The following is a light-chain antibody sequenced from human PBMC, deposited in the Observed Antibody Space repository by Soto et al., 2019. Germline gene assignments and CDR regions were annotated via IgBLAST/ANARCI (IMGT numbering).Light chain of an antibody. CDR1: QTISSW. CDR3: QHYNSYSEA. Sequence: DIQITHSPSTLSGSVGDRVTITCRASQTISSWLALYQQKPGKAPKLLIYKASTLKSGVPSRFSGSGSGTEFTLTISSLQPDDFATYYCQHYNSYSEAFGQGTKVDI. V-gene: IGKV1-5*03. CDR2: KAS. J-gene: IGKJ1*01.